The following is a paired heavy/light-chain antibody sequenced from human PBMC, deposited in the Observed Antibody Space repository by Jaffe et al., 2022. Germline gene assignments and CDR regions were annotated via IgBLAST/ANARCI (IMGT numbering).Heavy chain of an antibody. V-gene: IGHV3-30*02. Sequence: QVQLVESGGGVVRPGGSLRLSCVSSGFTFSNYGMHWVRQAPGKGLEWVAFLRFDGATYYYADSVKGRFSISRDNSNNTLFLQMNSLRVEDSATYYCAKVGDHGDHSPPRWYSDFWGRGTLVTVSS. CDR2: LRFDGATY. J-gene: IGHJ2*01. CDR1: GFTFSNYG. CDR3: AKVGDHGDHSPPRWYSDF. D-gene: IGHD4-17*01.
Light chain of an antibody. V-gene: IGKV4-1*01. CDR1: QTILYSSNKKNY. CDR3: QQYYMSPTT. CDR2: WAS. J-gene: IGKJ4*01. Sequence: DIVMTQSPDSLAVSLGERATINCKSSQTILYSSNKKNYLAWYQHKPGQPPKLLIYWASTRESGVPDRFSGSGSGTDFTLTISSLQAEDAGIYYCQQYYMSPTTFGGGTKVEIK.